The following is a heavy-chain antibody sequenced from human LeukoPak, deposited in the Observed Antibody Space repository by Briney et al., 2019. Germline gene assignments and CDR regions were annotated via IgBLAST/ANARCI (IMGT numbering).Heavy chain of an antibody. CDR2: ISGSGGST. J-gene: IGHJ4*02. CDR3: ATMITFGGVIAYFDY. Sequence: PGGSLRLSCAASGFTFSSYAMSWVRQAPGEGLEWVSAISGSGGSTYYADSVKGRFTISRDNSKNTLYLQMNSLRAEDTAVYYCATMITFGGVIAYFDYWGQGTLVTVSS. CDR1: GFTFSSYA. D-gene: IGHD3-16*02. V-gene: IGHV3-23*01.